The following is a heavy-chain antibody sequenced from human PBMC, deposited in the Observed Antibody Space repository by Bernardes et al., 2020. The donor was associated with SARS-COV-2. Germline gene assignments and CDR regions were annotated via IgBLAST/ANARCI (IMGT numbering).Heavy chain of an antibody. CDR1: GFTFSNAW. CDR2: VQSKNKNFAT. Sequence: GGSLRLSCAASGFTFSNAWLTWVRQAPGKGLEWVGRVQSKNKNFATAYAPSVEGRFAVSRDDSKNTAWLQLDSLKTDDTAVYYCTIRYSTTASFGSWGPGTLVTVSS. D-gene: IGHD1-7*01. CDR3: TIRYSTTASFGS. V-gene: IGHV3-73*01. J-gene: IGHJ4*02.